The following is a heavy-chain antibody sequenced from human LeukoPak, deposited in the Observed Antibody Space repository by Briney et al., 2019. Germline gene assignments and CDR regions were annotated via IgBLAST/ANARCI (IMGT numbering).Heavy chain of an antibody. CDR3: ARDQGGILTGYYTEFDY. J-gene: IGHJ4*02. V-gene: IGHV3-74*01. D-gene: IGHD3-9*01. CDR2: INSDGSST. CDR1: GFTFSSYW. Sequence: GGSLRLSCAASGFTFSSYWMHWVRQAPGKGLVWVSRINSDGSSTSYADSMKGRFTISRDNAKNTLYLQMNGLRAEDTAVYYCARDQGGILTGYYTEFDYWGQGTLVTVSS.